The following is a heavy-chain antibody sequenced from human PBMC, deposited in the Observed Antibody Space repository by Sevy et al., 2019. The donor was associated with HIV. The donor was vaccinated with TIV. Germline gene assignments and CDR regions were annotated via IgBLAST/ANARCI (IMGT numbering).Heavy chain of an antibody. CDR3: AKWGYDSSGYYSGPFDY. J-gene: IGHJ4*02. V-gene: IGHV3-23*01. Sequence: GGSLRLSCAASGFTFSSYAMSWVREAPGKGLEWVSAISGFGGGTYYADSVKGRFTISRDKSKNTLYLQMNSLRAEDMAVYYCAKWGYDSSGYYSGPFDYWGQGTLVTVSS. CDR2: ISGFGGGT. D-gene: IGHD3-22*01. CDR1: GFTFSSYA.